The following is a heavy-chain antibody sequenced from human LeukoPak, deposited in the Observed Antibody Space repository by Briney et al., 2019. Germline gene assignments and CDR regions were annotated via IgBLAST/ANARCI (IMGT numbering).Heavy chain of an antibody. Sequence: SSETLSLTCAVYGGSFSGYYWSWIRQPPGKGLEWIGEINHSGSTNYNPSLKSRVTISVDTSKNQFSLKLSSVTAADTAVYYCAREYCSSTSCYAFDIWGQGTMVTVSS. CDR3: AREYCSSTSCYAFDI. V-gene: IGHV4-34*01. J-gene: IGHJ3*02. CDR1: GGSFSGYY. D-gene: IGHD2-2*01. CDR2: INHSGST.